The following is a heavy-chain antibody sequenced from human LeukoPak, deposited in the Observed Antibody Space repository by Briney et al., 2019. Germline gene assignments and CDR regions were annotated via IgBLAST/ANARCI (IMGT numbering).Heavy chain of an antibody. CDR1: GGSISSSSYY. CDR3: ARGVSGSYLNDAFDI. D-gene: IGHD1-26*01. J-gene: IGHJ3*02. CDR2: IYYSGST. V-gene: IGHV4-39*01. Sequence: NSSETLSLTCTVSGGSISSSSYYWGWIRQPPGKGLEWIGSIYYSGSTYYNPSLKSRVTISVDTSKNQFSLKLSSVTAADTAVYYCARGVSGSYLNDAFDIWGQGTMVTVSS.